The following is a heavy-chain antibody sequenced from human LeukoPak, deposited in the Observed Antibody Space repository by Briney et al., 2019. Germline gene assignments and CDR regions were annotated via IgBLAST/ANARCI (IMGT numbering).Heavy chain of an antibody. CDR2: INHSGST. D-gene: IGHD2-2*01. V-gene: IGHV4-34*01. Sequence: SETLSLTCAVYGGSFSGYYWSWIRQPPGKWLEWIGEINHSGSTNYNPSLKSRVTISVDTSKNQFSLKLSSVTAADTAVYYCARGKTPFRYCSSTSCPTRGYDYWGQGTLVTVSS. J-gene: IGHJ4*02. CDR3: ARGKTPFRYCSSTSCPTRGYDY. CDR1: GGSFSGYY.